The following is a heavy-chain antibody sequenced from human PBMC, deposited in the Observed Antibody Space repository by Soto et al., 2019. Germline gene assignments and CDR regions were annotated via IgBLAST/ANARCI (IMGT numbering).Heavy chain of an antibody. Sequence: PGGSLRLACAASGFTFDIYGMHWVRHAPGKGLEWVAVIWSDGSTEYYADSVKGRFTISRDNSKNTMYLQMNSLRGEDTGVYYCARGRIPSAISDWFDPWGQGTLVTVSS. CDR3: ARGRIPSAISDWFDP. CDR1: GFTFDIYG. CDR2: IWSDGSTE. V-gene: IGHV3-33*01. D-gene: IGHD2-2*01. J-gene: IGHJ5*02.